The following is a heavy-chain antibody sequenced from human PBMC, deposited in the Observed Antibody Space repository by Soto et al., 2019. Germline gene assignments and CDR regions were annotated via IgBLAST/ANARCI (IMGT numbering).Heavy chain of an antibody. J-gene: IGHJ4*02. D-gene: IGHD2-15*01. V-gene: IGHV3-74*01. CDR2: INSDGSST. CDR3: ARTSLVVAAATREDY. Sequence: EVQLVESGGALVQPGGSLRLSCAASGFTFSSYWMHWVRQAPGKGLVWVSRINSDGSSTSYADSVKGRFTISRDNATNTLHLQMNSLRAEDTAVYYCARTSLVVAAATREDYWGQGTLVTVSS. CDR1: GFTFSSYW.